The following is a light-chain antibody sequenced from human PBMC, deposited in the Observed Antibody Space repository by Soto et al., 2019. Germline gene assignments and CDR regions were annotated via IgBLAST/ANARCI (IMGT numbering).Light chain of an antibody. J-gene: IGKJ4*01. CDR1: QSVSSY. CDR3: QQRSNWLLT. CDR2: DAS. V-gene: IGKV3-11*01. Sequence: EIVLTQSPATLSLSPGERATLSCRASQSVSSYLAWYQQKPGQAPRLLIYDASNRATGIPARFSGSGSGTAFTLTISSLEPEDFSVYYCQQRSNWLLTFGGGTKVEIK.